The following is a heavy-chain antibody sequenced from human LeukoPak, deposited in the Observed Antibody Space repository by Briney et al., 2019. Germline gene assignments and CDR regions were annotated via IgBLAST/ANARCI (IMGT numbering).Heavy chain of an antibody. V-gene: IGHV2-5*02. J-gene: IGHJ4*02. D-gene: IGHD6-13*01. Sequence: SGPTLVKPTQTLTLTCTFSGFSLSTSGVGVGWIRQPPGKALEWLALIYWDDAKRYSPSLKSRLTITKDTSKNQVVLTMTNMDPVDTATYYCAHRHSSNWGFDSWGQGTLVTVSS. CDR1: GFSLSTSGVG. CDR2: IYWDDAK. CDR3: AHRHSSNWGFDS.